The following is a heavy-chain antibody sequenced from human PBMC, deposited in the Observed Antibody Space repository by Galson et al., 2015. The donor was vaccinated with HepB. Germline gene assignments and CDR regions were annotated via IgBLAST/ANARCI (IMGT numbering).Heavy chain of an antibody. CDR2: IHTSGKT. CDR3: ARGVFGGYYYMDV. J-gene: IGHJ6*03. CDR1: GASISSYY. D-gene: IGHD3-10*01. Sequence: ETLSLTCTVSGASISSYYWSWIRQPAGKGLEWIGRIHTSGKTDYNPSLKSRVTMSVDTSKNQFSLKLSSVTAADTAAYYCARGVFGGYYYMDVWGKGTTVTVSS. V-gene: IGHV4-4*07.